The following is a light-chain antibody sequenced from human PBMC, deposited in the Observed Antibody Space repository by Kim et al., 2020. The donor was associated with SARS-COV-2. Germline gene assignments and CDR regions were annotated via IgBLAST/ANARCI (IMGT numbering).Light chain of an antibody. J-gene: IGKJ1*01. CDR3: QQYGSSPWT. V-gene: IGKV3-20*01. CDR1: QRVSSSY. Sequence: EIVLTQSPGTLSLSPGERATLSCRASQRVSSSYVVWYQQKPGQAPKLLMYGASSRASGIPDRFSGSGSGTDFTLTISRLEPEDFAVYYCQQYGSSPWTFGQGTKVDIK. CDR2: GAS.